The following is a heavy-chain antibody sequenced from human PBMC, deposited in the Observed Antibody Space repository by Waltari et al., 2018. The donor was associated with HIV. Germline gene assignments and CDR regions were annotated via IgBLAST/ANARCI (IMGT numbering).Heavy chain of an antibody. D-gene: IGHD3-9*01. CDR2: FDPEDGET. CDR3: ATVGQAMTNDYDILTGYYT. J-gene: IGHJ4*02. Sequence: QVQLVQSGAEVKKPGASVKVSCKVSGYTLTELSMHWVRQAPGQGLEWMGGFDPEDGETIYAQKFQGRVTMTEDTSTDTAYMELSSLRSEDTAVYYCATVGQAMTNDYDILTGYYTWGQGTLVTVSS. CDR1: GYTLTELS. V-gene: IGHV1-24*01.